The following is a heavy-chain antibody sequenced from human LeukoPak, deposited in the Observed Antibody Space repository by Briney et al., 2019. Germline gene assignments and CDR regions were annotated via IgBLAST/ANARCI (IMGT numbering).Heavy chain of an antibody. CDR1: GLTFGDHA. CDR3: TRGPIQQWLYYGMDV. J-gene: IGHJ6*02. D-gene: IGHD5-18*01. CDR2: IISKTYGGTT. Sequence: PGRSLRLSCTASGLTFGDHAMSWVRQAPGKGLEWVGFIISKTYGGTTEYAASVKGRFTISRDDSKSIAYLQMNSLKTEDTAVYYFTRGPIQQWLYYGMDVWGQGTTVTVSS. V-gene: IGHV3-49*04.